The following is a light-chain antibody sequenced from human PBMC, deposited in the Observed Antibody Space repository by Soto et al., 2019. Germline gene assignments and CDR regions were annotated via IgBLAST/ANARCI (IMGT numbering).Light chain of an antibody. Sequence: DIQMTQSPSSLSTSVGDRVTITCQASQDITNYLNWYQQKAGKAPKLLIYDASNLETEVPSSFSGSGSGTHFTFTISSLQPEDIATYYCQQYDSLPSTFGQGTRLEIK. CDR2: DAS. J-gene: IGKJ5*01. V-gene: IGKV1-33*01. CDR1: QDITNY. CDR3: QQYDSLPST.